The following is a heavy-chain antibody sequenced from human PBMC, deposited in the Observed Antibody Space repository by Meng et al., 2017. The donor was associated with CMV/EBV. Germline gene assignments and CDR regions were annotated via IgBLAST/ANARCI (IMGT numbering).Heavy chain of an antibody. CDR3: ARHYRRAGRVDY. CDR1: GFTFSSYS. V-gene: IGHV3-21*01. CDR2: ISSSSSYI. D-gene: IGHD3-10*01. J-gene: IGHJ4*02. Sequence: GESLKISCAASGFTFSSYSMNWVRQAPGKGLEWVSSISSSSSYIYYADSVKGRFTISRDNAKNSLYLQMNSLRAEDTAVYYCARHYRRAGRVDYWGQGTLVTVSS.